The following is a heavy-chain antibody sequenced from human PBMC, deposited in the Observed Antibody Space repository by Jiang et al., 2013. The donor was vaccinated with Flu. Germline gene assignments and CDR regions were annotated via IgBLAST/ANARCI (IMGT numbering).Heavy chain of an antibody. CDR1: GGSLSSNNW. CDR3: AGGRILRPRTHAFHI. J-gene: IGHJ3*02. CDR2: TYHSGST. D-gene: IGHD3-16*01. Sequence: GPGLVKPSGTLSLTCAVSGGSLSSNNWWTWVRQPPGKGLEWIGETYHSGSTHYDPSLKSRVTISIDKSKNQFSLKLRSVSAADTAVYFCAGGRILRPRTHAFHIWGQGTMVTVSS. V-gene: IGHV4-4*02.